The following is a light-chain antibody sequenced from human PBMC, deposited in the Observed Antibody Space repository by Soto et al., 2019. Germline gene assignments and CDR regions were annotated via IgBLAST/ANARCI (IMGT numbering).Light chain of an antibody. CDR2: DVS. CDR1: SSDVGGYNY. Sequence: QSALTQPASVSGSPGQSITISCTGTSSDVGGYNYVSWYQQHPGKAPKLMIYDVSNRPSGVSNRFSGSKSGNTASLTISGLQAEDEADYCCSSYTSSSTLAVFGGGTKVTVL. CDR3: SSYTSSSTLAV. V-gene: IGLV2-14*01. J-gene: IGLJ2*01.